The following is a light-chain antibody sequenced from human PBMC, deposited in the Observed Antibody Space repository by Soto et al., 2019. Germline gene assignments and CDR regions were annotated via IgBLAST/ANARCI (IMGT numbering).Light chain of an antibody. CDR3: SSYAGTHIV. Sequence: QSVLTQPPSASGSPGQSVAISCTGTRLDVGGYDYVSWYQQHPGKAPKLMIYDVSKRPSGVPDRFSGSKSGNTASLTVSGLQAEDEADYYCSSYAGTHIVFGTGTKVTVL. CDR2: DVS. J-gene: IGLJ1*01. CDR1: RLDVGGYDY. V-gene: IGLV2-8*01.